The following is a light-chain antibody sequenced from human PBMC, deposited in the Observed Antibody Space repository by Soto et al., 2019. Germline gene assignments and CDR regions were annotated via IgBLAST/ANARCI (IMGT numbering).Light chain of an antibody. CDR3: QQYYSTPTPPT. CDR2: AAS. CDR1: QGISSY. V-gene: IGKV1-9*01. J-gene: IGKJ2*01. Sequence: DIQLTQSPSFLSASVGDRVTITCRASQGISSYLAWYQQKPGKAPKLLIYAASTLQSGVPSRFSGSGSGTEFTLTISSLQPEDFATYYCQQYYSTPTPPTFGQGTKLEIK.